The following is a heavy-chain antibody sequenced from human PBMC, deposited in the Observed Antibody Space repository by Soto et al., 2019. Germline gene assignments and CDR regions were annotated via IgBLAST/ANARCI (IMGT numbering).Heavy chain of an antibody. V-gene: IGHV4-30-4*01. CDR1: GASISSGDYF. D-gene: IGHD2-2*01. J-gene: IGHJ6*02. CDR2: IFDSGSS. Sequence: SETLSLTCTVSGASISSGDYFWSWIRQSPGKGLQWIGYIFDSGSSYYNPSLKSRVTMSVDTSKNQVSLRLTSVTAADTAVYYCTRDVYGSTTSGYYYYAMDVWGQGTTVTVSS. CDR3: TRDVYGSTTSGYYYYAMDV.